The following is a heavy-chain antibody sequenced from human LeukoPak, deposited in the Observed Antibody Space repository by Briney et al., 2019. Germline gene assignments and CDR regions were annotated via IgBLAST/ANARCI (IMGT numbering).Heavy chain of an antibody. D-gene: IGHD6-19*01. CDR1: GGSISSGDYY. Sequence: SQTLSLTCTVSGGSISSGDYYWSWIRQPPGKGLEWIGYIYHSGSTYYNPSLKSRVTISVDTSKNQFSLKLSSVTAADTAVYYCARSSYSSGWTDAFDIWGQGTMVTVSS. V-gene: IGHV4-30-4*01. CDR2: IYHSGST. J-gene: IGHJ3*02. CDR3: ARSSYSSGWTDAFDI.